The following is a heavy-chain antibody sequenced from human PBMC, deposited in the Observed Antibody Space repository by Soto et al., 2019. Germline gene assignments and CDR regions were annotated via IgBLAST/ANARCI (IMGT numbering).Heavy chain of an antibody. CDR2: IIPIFGTA. V-gene: IGHV1-69*13. CDR3: ARGGYSSSPRAFDI. CDR1: GGTFSSYA. Sequence: VASVKVSCKASGGTFSSYAISWVRQAPGQGLEWMGGIIPIFGTANYAQKFQGRVTITADESTSTAYMELSSLRSEDTAVYYCARGGYSSSPRAFDIWVQGTMVTVSS. D-gene: IGHD6-13*01. J-gene: IGHJ3*02.